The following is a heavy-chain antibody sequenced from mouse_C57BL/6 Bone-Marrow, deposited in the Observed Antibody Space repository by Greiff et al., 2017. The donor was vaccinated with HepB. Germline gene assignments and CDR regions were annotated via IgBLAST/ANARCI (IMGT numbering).Heavy chain of an antibody. J-gene: IGHJ3*01. D-gene: IGHD1-1*01. CDR2: IHPNCGST. CDR1: GYTFPSYC. CDR3: ARTYGSSYAWFAY. V-gene: IGHV1-64*01. Sequence: VQLQHPGAELVKPGASVKFSCKASGYTFPSYCMHWVKQRPGQGLEWIGMIHPNCGSTNYNEKFKSKATMTVDKSSSTAYMQLSSLTSEASAVYCCARTYGSSYAWFAYWGQGTLVTVSA.